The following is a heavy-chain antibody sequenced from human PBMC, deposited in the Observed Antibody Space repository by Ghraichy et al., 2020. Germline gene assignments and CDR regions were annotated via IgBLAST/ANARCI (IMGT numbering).Heavy chain of an antibody. D-gene: IGHD1-26*01. CDR3: AKSPVGALVFES. Sequence: GGSLRLSCATSGFTFIDYAMSWVRQAPGKGLEWLSTISSGGNSNTADSVKGRFSISRDNSDDTLWLQMNSLRTDDTAVYYCAKSPVGALVFESWGRGTLVSVSS. J-gene: IGHJ4*02. V-gene: IGHV3-23*01. CDR1: GFTFIDYA. CDR2: ISSGGNS.